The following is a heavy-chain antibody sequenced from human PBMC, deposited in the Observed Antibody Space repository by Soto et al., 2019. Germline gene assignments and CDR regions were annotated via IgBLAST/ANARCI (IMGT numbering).Heavy chain of an antibody. CDR1: GFTFSSYA. CDR2: TSGSGGST. J-gene: IGHJ4*02. CDR3: AKVWPTVTKSGY. V-gene: IGHV3-23*01. Sequence: VRPGGSLRLSCAASGFTFSSYAMSWVRQAPGKGLEWASATSGSGGSTYYADSVKGRFTISRDNSKNTLYLQMNSLRAEDTAVYYCAKVWPTVTKSGYWGQGTLVTVSS. D-gene: IGHD4-17*01.